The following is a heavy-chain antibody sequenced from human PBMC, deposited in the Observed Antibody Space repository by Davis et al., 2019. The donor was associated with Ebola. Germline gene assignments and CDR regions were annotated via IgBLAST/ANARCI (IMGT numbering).Heavy chain of an antibody. J-gene: IGHJ6*02. CDR1: GGSFSGYY. D-gene: IGHD3-22*01. CDR2: INHSGST. Sequence: SETLSLTCAAYGGSFSGYYWSWIRQPPGKGLEWIGEINHSGSTNYNPSLKSRVTISVDTSKNQFSLKLSSVTAADTAVYYCARTMIVVAGMDVWGQGTTVTVSS. V-gene: IGHV4-34*01. CDR3: ARTMIVVAGMDV.